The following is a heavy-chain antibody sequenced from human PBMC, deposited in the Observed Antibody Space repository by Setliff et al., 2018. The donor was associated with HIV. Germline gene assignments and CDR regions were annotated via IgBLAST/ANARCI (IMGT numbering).Heavy chain of an antibody. D-gene: IGHD6-6*01. CDR2: IYYSETT. CDR1: GGSISSGSHY. CDR3: AREFSSSSFDQ. J-gene: IGHJ4*02. Sequence: SETLSLTCSVSGGSISSGSHYWGWIRQAPGKGLEWIGNIYYSETTFYNPSLKSRVSISVDTSRNEFSLKLTSVTAADTAVYYCAREFSSSSFDQWGQGTLVTVSS. V-gene: IGHV4-39*02.